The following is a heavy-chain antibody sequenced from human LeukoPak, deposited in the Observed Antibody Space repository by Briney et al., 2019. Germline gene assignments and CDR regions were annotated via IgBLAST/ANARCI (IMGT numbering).Heavy chain of an antibody. J-gene: IGHJ5*02. V-gene: IGHV4-59*01. CDR2: IYYSGST. D-gene: IGHD1-26*01. CDR3: ARASGGDWFDP. CDR1: GGSISSYY. Sequence: SETLSLTCTVSGGSISSYYWSWIRQPPGKGLEWIGYIYYSGSTNYNPSLKSRVTISVDTFKNQFSLKLSSVTAADTAVYYCARASGGDWFDPWGQGTLVTVSS.